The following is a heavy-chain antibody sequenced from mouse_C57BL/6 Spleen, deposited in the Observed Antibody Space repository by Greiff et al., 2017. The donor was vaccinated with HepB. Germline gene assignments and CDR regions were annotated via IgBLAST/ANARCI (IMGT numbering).Heavy chain of an antibody. D-gene: IGHD4-1*01. Sequence: VQLVESGAELARPGASVKLSCKASGYTFTSYGISWVKQRTGQGLEWIGEIYPRSGNTYYNEKFKGKATLTADKSSSTAYMELRSLTSEDSAVYICARLTANWEYVYWGEGATLSVSS. CDR3: ARLTANWEYVY. CDR2: IYPRSGNT. CDR1: GYTFTSYG. J-gene: IGHJ2*01. V-gene: IGHV1-81*01.